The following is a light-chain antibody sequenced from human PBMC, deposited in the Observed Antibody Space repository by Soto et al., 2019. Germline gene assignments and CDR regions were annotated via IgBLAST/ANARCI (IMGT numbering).Light chain of an antibody. CDR1: QTFSSSY. CDR3: QQYGRSLT. CDR2: GAS. Sequence: EFVLTQSPGTLSLSAGERATLSCRASQTFSSSYLAWYQQKPGQAPRLLIFGASSRAAGIPDRFIGSGSGTDFTLTINRLEPEDFAVYYCQQYGRSLTFGGGTKVDIK. J-gene: IGKJ4*01. V-gene: IGKV3-20*01.